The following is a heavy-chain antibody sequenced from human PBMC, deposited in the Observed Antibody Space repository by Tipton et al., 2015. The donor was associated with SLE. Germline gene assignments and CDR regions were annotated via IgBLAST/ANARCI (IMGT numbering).Heavy chain of an antibody. CDR1: DYSISSGYY. CDR3: AREGRREQLALDY. CDR2: IYHSGST. V-gene: IGHV4-38-2*02. D-gene: IGHD6-6*01. Sequence: TLSLTCTVSDYSISSGYYWGWIRQPPGKGLEWIGSIYHSGSTYYNPSLKSRVTISVDTSKNQFSLKLSSVTAADTAVYYCAREGRREQLALDYWGQGTLVTVSS. J-gene: IGHJ4*02.